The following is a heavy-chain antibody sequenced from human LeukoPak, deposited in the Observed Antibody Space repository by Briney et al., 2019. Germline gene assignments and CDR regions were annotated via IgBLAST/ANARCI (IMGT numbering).Heavy chain of an antibody. J-gene: IGHJ5*02. V-gene: IGHV4-59*11. CDR1: GGSINSHY. D-gene: IGHD4-23*01. CDR3: ARVYGGNPQAGGLNWFDP. Sequence: PSETLSLTCTVSGGSINSHYWSWIRQPPGKGLEWIGYIYYSGSTNYNPSLKSRVTISVDTSKNQFSLKLSSVTAADTAVYYCARVYGGNPQAGGLNWFDPWGQGTLVTVSS. CDR2: IYYSGST.